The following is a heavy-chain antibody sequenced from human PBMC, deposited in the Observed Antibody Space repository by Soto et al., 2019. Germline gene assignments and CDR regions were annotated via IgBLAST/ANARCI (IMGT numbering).Heavy chain of an antibody. CDR2: ISSDGATA. J-gene: IGHJ4*02. Sequence: PGWALRLSCAASGVSFSRYWMDWLRQSPGKGLEWVSRISSDGATASLTDSVEGRFAVSRDNAKIEVFLQMNSLRVDDTGVYFCARVQPDGFPTYFDHWGQGVLVTVSS. D-gene: IGHD6-25*01. V-gene: IGHV3-74*01. CDR3: ARVQPDGFPTYFDH. CDR1: GVSFSRYW.